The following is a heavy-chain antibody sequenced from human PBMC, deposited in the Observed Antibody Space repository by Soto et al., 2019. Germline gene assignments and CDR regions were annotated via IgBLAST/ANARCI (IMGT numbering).Heavy chain of an antibody. CDR2: IKRDESQK. V-gene: IGHV3-7*04. CDR3: ARDRTDCGSDTCYDVFDI. J-gene: IGHJ3*02. D-gene: IGHD3-16*01. CDR1: GFTFGGFW. Sequence: EVQLVESGGGMVQPGGSLRLSCTASGFTFGGFWMTWVRQGPGRGLEWVANIKRDESQKYYVDSVKGRFTISRDNAKNSLYRQMNSLRVEDTAVYYCARDRTDCGSDTCYDVFDIWGQGTMVTVSS.